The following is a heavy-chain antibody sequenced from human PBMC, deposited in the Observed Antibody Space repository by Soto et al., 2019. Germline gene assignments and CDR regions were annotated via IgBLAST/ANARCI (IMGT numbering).Heavy chain of an antibody. V-gene: IGHV3-7*01. CDR2: IKHYGNEK. CDR1: GFTFSSYW. Sequence: GGSLRLSCVVSGFTFSSYWMNWVRQAPGKGLEWVANIKHYGNEKYYVDSAKGRFTISRDNAKNSLYLQMNSLSAEDTAIYYCATSRTFDYWGQGTLVTVSS. CDR3: ATSRTFDY. D-gene: IGHD6-13*01. J-gene: IGHJ4*02.